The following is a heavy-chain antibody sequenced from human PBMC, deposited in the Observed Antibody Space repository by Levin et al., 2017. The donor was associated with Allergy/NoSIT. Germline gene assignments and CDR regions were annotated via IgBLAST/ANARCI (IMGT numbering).Heavy chain of an antibody. V-gene: IGHV3-7*01. J-gene: IGHJ3*02. CDR1: GFTLSRFW. CDR3: ARDPYDIRGYGGYGACDI. Sequence: ASVKVSCAASGFTLSRFWTTWVRQAPGKGLEWVTNINEDGSEKQYVASVKGRFTISRDYANNSVYLQMSSLRYDDTAIYYCARDPYDIRGYGGYGACDIWGQGTMVTVSS. D-gene: IGHD3-22*01. CDR2: INEDGSEK.